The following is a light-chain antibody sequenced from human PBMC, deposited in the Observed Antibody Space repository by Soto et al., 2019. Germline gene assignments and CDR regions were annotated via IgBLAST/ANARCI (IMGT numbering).Light chain of an antibody. V-gene: IGLV7-43*01. Sequence: QTVVTQEPSLTVSPGGTVTLTCALTTGAVTSDYYPNWFQRKPGQALRTLIYRTSNKHSWTPARFSGSLLGGKAALTLSGVQPEDEADYYCVLLYGGAWVFGGGTKLPVL. CDR2: RTS. J-gene: IGLJ2*01. CDR3: VLLYGGAWV. CDR1: TGAVTSDYY.